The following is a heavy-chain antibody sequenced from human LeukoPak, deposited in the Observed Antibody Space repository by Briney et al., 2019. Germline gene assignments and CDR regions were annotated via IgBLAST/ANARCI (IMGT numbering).Heavy chain of an antibody. D-gene: IGHD4-17*01. CDR1: AGSVSTINYY. J-gene: IGHJ4*02. V-gene: IGHV4-61*01. CDR2: TDYSGST. Sequence: SETLSLTCSVSAGSVSTINYYWTWIRQPPGKGLEWVGYTDYSGSTNYNPSLKSRVTISVDTSKNRFSLKLTSLTAADTAVYYCARDLYGRFDYWGQGSLVTVSS. CDR3: ARDLYGRFDY.